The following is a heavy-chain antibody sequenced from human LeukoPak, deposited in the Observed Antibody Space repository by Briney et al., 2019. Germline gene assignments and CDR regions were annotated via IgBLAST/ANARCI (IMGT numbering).Heavy chain of an antibody. CDR3: ARETRGTVGSY. CDR2: IWSDGSKS. V-gene: IGHV3-33*01. D-gene: IGHD1-26*01. CDR1: GFTFSNYG. Sequence: GRSLRLSCAASGFTFSNYGMHWVRQAPGKGLEWVTIIWSDGSKSHYLDSVKGRFTVSRDNSKNTLYLQMDSLRAEDTAVYYCARETRGTVGSYWGQGTLVTVSS. J-gene: IGHJ4*02.